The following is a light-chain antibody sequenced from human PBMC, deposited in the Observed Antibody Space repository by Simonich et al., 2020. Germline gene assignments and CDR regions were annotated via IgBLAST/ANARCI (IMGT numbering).Light chain of an antibody. J-gene: IGLJ3*02. CDR3: QSADSSGTYPEV. CDR1: ALPKQY. Sequence: SYELTQPPSVSVSPGQTPRITCTGDALPKQYAYWYQQKPGQAPVLVIYKDSERPSGIPERFSGSSSGTTVTLTISGVQAEDEADHYCQSADSSGTYPEVFGGGTKLTVL. CDR2: KDS. V-gene: IGLV3-25*03.